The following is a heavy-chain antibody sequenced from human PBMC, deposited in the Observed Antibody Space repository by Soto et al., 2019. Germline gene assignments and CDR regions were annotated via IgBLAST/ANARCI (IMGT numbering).Heavy chain of an antibody. D-gene: IGHD3-3*01. CDR1: GFSLTTSGVG. Sequence: QITLNESGPTQVKPRQTLTLTCTFSGFSLTTSGVGVGWIRQSPGKAPEWLALINWDDDKRYSPSLKSRLTITKDTSKNQVVLTMAVLDPADTATYYCAHRVLRTVFGLVTTTAIYFDFWGQGTPVAVSS. CDR3: AHRVLRTVFGLVTTTAIYFDF. CDR2: INWDDDK. V-gene: IGHV2-5*02. J-gene: IGHJ4*02.